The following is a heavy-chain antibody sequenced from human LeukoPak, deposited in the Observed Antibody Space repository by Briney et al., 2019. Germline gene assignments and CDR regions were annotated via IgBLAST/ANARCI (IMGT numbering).Heavy chain of an antibody. D-gene: IGHD4-23*01. Sequence: SETLSLTCTVSGGSISSYYWSWIRQPPGKGLEWIGYIYYSGSTNYNPSLKSRVTMLLDKSKNQFSLKLSSVTAADTAVYYCARNGGNSDFDYWGQGTLVTVSS. CDR3: ARNGGNSDFDY. V-gene: IGHV4-59*12. J-gene: IGHJ4*02. CDR2: IYYSGST. CDR1: GGSISSYY.